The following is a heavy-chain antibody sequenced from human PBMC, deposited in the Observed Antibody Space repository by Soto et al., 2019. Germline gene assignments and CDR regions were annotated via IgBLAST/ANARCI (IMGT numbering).Heavy chain of an antibody. D-gene: IGHD2-15*01. J-gene: IGHJ4*02. V-gene: IGHV1-2*04. CDR3: ARELGLYCSGGSCYFGYFDY. CDR1: GYTFTGYY. CDR2: INPNSGGT. Sequence: ASVKVSCKASGYTFTGYYMHWVRQAPGQGLEWMGWINPNSGGTNYAQKFQGWVTMTRDTSISTAYMELSRLRSDDTAVYYCARELGLYCSGGSCYFGYFDYWGQGTLVTVSS.